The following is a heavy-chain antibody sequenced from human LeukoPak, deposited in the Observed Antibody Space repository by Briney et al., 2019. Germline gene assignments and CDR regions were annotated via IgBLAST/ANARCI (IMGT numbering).Heavy chain of an antibody. CDR1: GFTFSSYW. V-gene: IGHV3-74*01. Sequence: GGSLRLSCAASGFTFSSYWMHWVRQAPGKGLVWVSRIHSDGSSTSYADSVRGRFTISRDDAKSTLYLQMNSLRAEDTAVYYCARSGGPYYFDYWGQGTLVTVSS. J-gene: IGHJ4*02. CDR2: IHSDGSST. CDR3: ARSGGPYYFDY. D-gene: IGHD2-15*01.